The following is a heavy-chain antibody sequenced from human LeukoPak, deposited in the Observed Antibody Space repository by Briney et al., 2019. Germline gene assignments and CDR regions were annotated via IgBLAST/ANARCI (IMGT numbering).Heavy chain of an antibody. D-gene: IGHD2-15*01. CDR2: INHSGST. V-gene: IGHV4-34*01. CDR3: ARGGPLTYDIVVVVAATHMFDY. Sequence: SETLSLTCAVYGASFSGYYWSWIRQPPGKGLEWIGEINHSGSTNYNPSLKSRVTISVDTSKNQFSLKLSSVTAADTAVYYCARGGPLTYDIVVVVAATHMFDYWGQGTLVTASS. J-gene: IGHJ4*02. CDR1: GASFSGYY.